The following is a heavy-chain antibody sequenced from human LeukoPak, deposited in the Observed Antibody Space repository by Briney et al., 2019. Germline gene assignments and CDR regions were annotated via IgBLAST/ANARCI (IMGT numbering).Heavy chain of an antibody. D-gene: IGHD2-2*01. V-gene: IGHV1-46*01. Sequence: GASVKVSCKAFGYTFTSNYMHWVRQAPGQGPEWMGVISPSGGSTTYAQKFQGRVTLTRDMSTSTDYLELSSLRSEDTAVYYCARGGDIVVVPAAPHLFDFWGQGTLVTVSS. CDR1: GYTFTSNY. CDR2: ISPSGGST. CDR3: ARGGDIVVVPAAPHLFDF. J-gene: IGHJ4*02.